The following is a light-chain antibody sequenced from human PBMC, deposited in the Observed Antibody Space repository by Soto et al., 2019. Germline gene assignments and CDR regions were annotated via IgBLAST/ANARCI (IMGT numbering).Light chain of an antibody. V-gene: IGKV1-33*01. CDR2: DAS. CDR1: QSISTY. Sequence: DIELTQSPSFLSASVGDRVTSTCRASQSISTYLAWYQKKLGKAPKLLIYDASDLETGVPSRFSGSGSGTDFTFTINSLQPEDIATYYCQQYDNLPLTFGGGTKVDIK. J-gene: IGKJ4*01. CDR3: QQYDNLPLT.